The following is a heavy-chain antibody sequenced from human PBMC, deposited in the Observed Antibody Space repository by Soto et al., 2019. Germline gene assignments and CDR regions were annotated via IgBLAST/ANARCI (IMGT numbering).Heavy chain of an antibody. J-gene: IGHJ5*02. CDR2: ISGSGSNT. CDR1: GFTFSSHA. D-gene: IGHD2-15*01. Sequence: EVQLWESGGTLVQPGGSLRLSCAGSGFTFSSHAMSWVRQSPGKGLEWVSGISGSGSNTHYADSVKGRFAISRDNSKNTLYLQMNSLRAEDTAVYYCAKDPQMGPFYCSVGSCYSGFDPWGQGTLVHVSS. CDR3: AKDPQMGPFYCSVGSCYSGFDP. V-gene: IGHV3-23*01.